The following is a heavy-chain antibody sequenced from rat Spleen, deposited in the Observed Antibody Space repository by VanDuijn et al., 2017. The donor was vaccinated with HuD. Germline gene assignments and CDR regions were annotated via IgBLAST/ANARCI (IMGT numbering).Heavy chain of an antibody. V-gene: IGHV2-6*01. J-gene: IGHJ2*01. CDR3: TSIHTMGITPDY. Sequence: QVQLKESGPGLVQPSQTLSLTCTVSGFSLISYSVNWVRQPPGKGLEWIAAISSRGGTYYNSGLKSRLRISRDTSKSQLFLKINSLRTEDTAIYFCTSIHTMGITPDYWGQGVMVTVSS. D-gene: IGHD1-9*01. CDR1: GFSLISYS. CDR2: ISSRGGT.